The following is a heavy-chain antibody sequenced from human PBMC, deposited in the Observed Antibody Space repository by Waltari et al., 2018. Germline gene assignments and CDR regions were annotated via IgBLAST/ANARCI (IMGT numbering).Heavy chain of an antibody. CDR2: LDHHVNT. V-gene: IGHV3-53*01. J-gene: IGHJ6*02. CDR1: SFNVSSYY. Sequence: EVQLVESGGHLIQPGGSLRLSCAASSFNVSSYYMNWVRQAPGTGLEWVSILDHHVNTYYADSVKGRFTFSRDNSKNTLYLQMNSLRAEDTAVYYCARGNTKYGMDVWGQGTTVTVSS. CDR3: ARGNTKYGMDV. D-gene: IGHD3-10*01.